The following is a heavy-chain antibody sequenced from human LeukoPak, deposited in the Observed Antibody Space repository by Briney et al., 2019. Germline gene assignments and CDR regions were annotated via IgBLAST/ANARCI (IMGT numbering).Heavy chain of an antibody. V-gene: IGHV3-23*01. CDR2: ISGSGGST. D-gene: IGHD3-22*01. CDR1: GFTFDDYA. Sequence: PGRSLRLSCAASGFTFDDYAMHWVRQAPGKGLEWVSAISGSGGSTYYADSVKGRFTISRDNSKNTLYLQMNSLRAEDTAVYYCAKDHYYDRRGYFDYWGQGTLVTVSS. CDR3: AKDHYYDRRGYFDY. J-gene: IGHJ4*02.